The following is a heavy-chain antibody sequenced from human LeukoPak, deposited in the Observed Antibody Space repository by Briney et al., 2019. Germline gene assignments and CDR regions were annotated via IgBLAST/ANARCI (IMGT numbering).Heavy chain of an antibody. CDR1: GFTFSDHY. Sequence: GGSLRLSCAVSGFTFSDHYISWSRQAPGKGLEWVAYITQTGSSMSYSDSVKGRFTISRDNARNSLYLQMDSLRPEDTAVYYCGRGHWGLDYWGQGTLLTVSS. CDR3: GRGHWGLDY. J-gene: IGHJ4*02. CDR2: ITQTGSSM. V-gene: IGHV3-11*01. D-gene: IGHD7-27*01.